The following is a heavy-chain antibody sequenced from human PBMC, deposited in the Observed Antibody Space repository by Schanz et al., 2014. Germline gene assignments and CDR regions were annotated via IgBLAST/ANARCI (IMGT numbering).Heavy chain of an antibody. J-gene: IGHJ4*02. D-gene: IGHD2-2*02. CDR1: GYPFTSYG. V-gene: IGHV1-18*01. CDR2: ISAYNGDK. CDR3: ARLEIGRYPFDF. Sequence: QVQLVQSGAEVKKPGATVKVSCRASGYPFTSYGVGWVRQAPGQGLEWMGWISAYNGDKNYAQRFQGRVTMATDTSTNTAYMELRSLRSDDTAVYYCARLEIGRYPFDFWGQGTLVTVSS.